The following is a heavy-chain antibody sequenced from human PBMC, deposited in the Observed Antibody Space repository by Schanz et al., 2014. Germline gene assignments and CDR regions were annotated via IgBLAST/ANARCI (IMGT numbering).Heavy chain of an antibody. Sequence: QVQLQQWGAGLLKPSETLSLICVINGGSFSAYHWSWLRQSPGKGPEWIGEISHDGTTNYNPSLKSRVTISEDPSKNQFSLTLTSVTAADTAVYYCASRRRMGISMVRGILKGWFDPWGQGTLVTVSS. J-gene: IGHJ5*02. CDR1: GGSFSAYH. CDR3: ASRRRMGISMVRGILKGWFDP. D-gene: IGHD3-10*01. V-gene: IGHV4-34*02. CDR2: ISHDGTT.